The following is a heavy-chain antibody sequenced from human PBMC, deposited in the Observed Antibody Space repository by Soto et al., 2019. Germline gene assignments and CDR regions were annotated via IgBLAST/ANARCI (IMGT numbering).Heavy chain of an antibody. Sequence: GGALRLSCTASGVTFSSYAMSWVRQAPGKGLEWVSAISGSGGSTYYADSVKGRFTISRDNSKNTLYLQMNSLRAKDTAVYYCAKAAAGTRTYYFDYWGQGTLVTVSS. CDR1: GVTFSSYA. J-gene: IGHJ4*02. CDR3: AKAAAGTRTYYFDY. D-gene: IGHD6-13*01. CDR2: ISGSGGST. V-gene: IGHV3-23*01.